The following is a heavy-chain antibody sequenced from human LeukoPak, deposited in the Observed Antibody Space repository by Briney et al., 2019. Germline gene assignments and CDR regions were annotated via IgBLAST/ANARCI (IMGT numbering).Heavy chain of an antibody. V-gene: IGHV1-69*13. J-gene: IGHJ3*02. CDR2: IIPVFGTA. Sequence: SVKVSCKTSVGTFSTYAISWVRQAPGQGLERMGCIIPVFGTANYAQKFQGRVTITADQSTSTAYMELSSLRSEDTAVFYCARDRVVGLGIDNAFDIWGHGTMVTVSS. CDR3: ARDRVVGLGIDNAFDI. CDR1: VGTFSTYA. D-gene: IGHD2-15*01.